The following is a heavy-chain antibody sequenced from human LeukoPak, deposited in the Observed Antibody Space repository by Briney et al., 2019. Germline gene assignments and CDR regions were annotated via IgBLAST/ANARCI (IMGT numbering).Heavy chain of an antibody. J-gene: IGHJ4*02. CDR2: ISGSGGST. Sequence: GGSLRLSCAASGLTFSSYAMSWVRQAPGKGLEWVSAISGSGGSTYYADSVKGRFTISRDNSKNTLYLQMNSLRAEDTAVYYCAKDPVTAIQTMWDYWGQGTLVTVSS. CDR3: AKDPVTAIQTMWDY. V-gene: IGHV3-23*01. D-gene: IGHD5-18*01. CDR1: GLTFSSYA.